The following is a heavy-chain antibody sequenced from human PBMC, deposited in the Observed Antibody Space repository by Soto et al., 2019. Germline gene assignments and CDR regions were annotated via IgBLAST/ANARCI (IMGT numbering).Heavy chain of an antibody. Sequence: GASVKVSCKASGYTFTGYYMHWVRQAPGQGLEWMGWINPNSGGTNYAQKFQGWVTMTRDTSISTAYMELSRLRSDDMAVYYCARSIAYDYVWGSYSHWFDPWGQGTLVTVSS. J-gene: IGHJ5*02. CDR2: INPNSGGT. V-gene: IGHV1-2*04. D-gene: IGHD3-16*01. CDR1: GYTFTGYY. CDR3: ARSIAYDYVWGSYSHWFDP.